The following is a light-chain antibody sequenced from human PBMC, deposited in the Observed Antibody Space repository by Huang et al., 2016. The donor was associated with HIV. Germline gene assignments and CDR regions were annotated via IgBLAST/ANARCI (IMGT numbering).Light chain of an antibody. Sequence: EIVFTQSPATLSLSPGERATLSCRASQSVSSYLAWYQQKPGQAPRLLLYDASNRATGIPARFSGSGSGTDFTLTISSLEPEDFAVYYCQHRSNWPPTFGGGTKVEIK. CDR3: QHRSNWPPT. CDR2: DAS. V-gene: IGKV3-11*01. J-gene: IGKJ4*01. CDR1: QSVSSY.